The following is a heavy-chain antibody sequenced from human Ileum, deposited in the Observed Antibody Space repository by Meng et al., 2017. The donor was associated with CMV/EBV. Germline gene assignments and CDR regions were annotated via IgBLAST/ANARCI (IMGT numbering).Heavy chain of an antibody. V-gene: IGHV4-59*01. D-gene: IGHD3-10*01. Sequence: SETLSLTCSVSGGSISGYYWSWIRQPPGKGLEWIGYVDQTGGTNYNPSLKSRVTILIDMSKRQFSLQLRSVSAADTAVYYCSRGVTSAYYYHGLDVWGQGTTVTVSS. CDR1: GGSISGYY. CDR3: SRGVTSAYYYHGLDV. J-gene: IGHJ6*02. CDR2: VDQTGGT.